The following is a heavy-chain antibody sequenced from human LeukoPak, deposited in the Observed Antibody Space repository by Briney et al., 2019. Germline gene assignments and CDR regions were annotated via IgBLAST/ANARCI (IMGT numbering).Heavy chain of an antibody. V-gene: IGHV4-30-4*08. Sequence: PSETLSLTCTVSGVSISSGYYFWSWIRQPPGKGLEWIGHIYDSGGTYYKPSRKSRVTISVDTSKNQFSLKLSSVTAADTDVYYCARATGIAAAGIVDAFDVWGQGTMVTVSS. CDR3: ARATGIAAAGIVDAFDV. J-gene: IGHJ3*01. CDR2: IYDSGGT. CDR1: GVSISSGYYF. D-gene: IGHD6-25*01.